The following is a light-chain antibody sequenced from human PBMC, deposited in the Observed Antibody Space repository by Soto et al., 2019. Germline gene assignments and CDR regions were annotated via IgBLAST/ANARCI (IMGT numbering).Light chain of an antibody. CDR3: QQYENLPT. CDR1: QSISSW. V-gene: IGKV1-5*01. Sequence: DIQMTQSPSTLSASVGDRVTITCRASQSISSWLAWYQQKPGKAPKRLIYGASSLQGGVPSRFSGSGSGTEFTLTISSLQPEDFATYYCQQYENLPTFGQGTRLEIK. CDR2: GAS. J-gene: IGKJ5*01.